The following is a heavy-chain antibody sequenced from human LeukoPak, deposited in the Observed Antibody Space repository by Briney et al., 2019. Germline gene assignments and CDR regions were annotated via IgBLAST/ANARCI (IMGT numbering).Heavy chain of an antibody. CDR2: ISGSGGST. J-gene: IGHJ4*02. CDR1: GFSLSNYA. CDR3: AKAVLLWFGGGFDY. D-gene: IGHD3-10*01. V-gene: IGHV3-23*01. Sequence: PGVSLRLSCAASGFSLSNYAMSWVRQAPGKGLEWVSAISGSGGSTYYADSVKGRFTISRDNSKNTLYLQMNSLRAEDTALYYCAKAVLLWFGGGFDYWGQGTLVTVSS.